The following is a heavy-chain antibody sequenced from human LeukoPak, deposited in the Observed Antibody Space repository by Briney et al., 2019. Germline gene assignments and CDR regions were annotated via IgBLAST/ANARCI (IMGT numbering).Heavy chain of an antibody. D-gene: IGHD3-3*01. Sequence: SETLSLTCTVSSDSLGSSSYYWGWVRQPPGKGREWVGSIYYTGSTYYNPSLKSRVTISVDTAKNQFSLKLSSVTAADTAVYFCAASDPGRYDFWRGHKPFDSWGQGTLVTVSS. CDR1: SDSLGSSSYY. V-gene: IGHV4-39*01. J-gene: IGHJ4*02. CDR2: IYYTGST. CDR3: AASDPGRYDFWRGHKPFDS.